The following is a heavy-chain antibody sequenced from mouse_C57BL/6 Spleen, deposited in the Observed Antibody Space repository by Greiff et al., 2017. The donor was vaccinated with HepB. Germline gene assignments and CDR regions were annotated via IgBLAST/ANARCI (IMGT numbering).Heavy chain of an antibody. Sequence: EVMLVESGGGLVQPGGSLSLSCAASGFTFTDYYMSWVRQPPGKALEWLGFIRNKANGYTTEYSASVKGRFTISRDNSQSILYLQMNALRAEDSATYYCARYLYGKEGYYFDYWGQGTTLTVSS. D-gene: IGHD2-1*01. J-gene: IGHJ2*01. CDR2: IRNKANGYTT. CDR3: ARYLYGKEGYYFDY. CDR1: GFTFTDYY. V-gene: IGHV7-3*01.